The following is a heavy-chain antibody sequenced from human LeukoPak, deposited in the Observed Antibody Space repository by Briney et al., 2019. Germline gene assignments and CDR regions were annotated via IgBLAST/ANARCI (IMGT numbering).Heavy chain of an antibody. D-gene: IGHD3-10*01. Sequence: GGSLRLSCAASGFTFSSYWMSWVRQAPGQGLEWMGRIIPILGIANYAQKFQGRVTITADKSTSTAYMELSSLRSEDTAVYYCARPSLEGSGSYGAPGPYYYYYGMDVWGQGTTVTVSS. CDR2: IIPILGIA. CDR3: ARPSLEGSGSYGAPGPYYYYYGMDV. CDR1: GFTFSSYW. J-gene: IGHJ6*02. V-gene: IGHV1-69*02.